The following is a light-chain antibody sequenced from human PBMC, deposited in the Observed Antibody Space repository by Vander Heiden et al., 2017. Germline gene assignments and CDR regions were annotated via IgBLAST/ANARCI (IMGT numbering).Light chain of an antibody. CDR1: QGISSY. Sequence: AIRMTQSPSSFSASTGDRVTTTCRASQGISSYLAWYQQKPGKAPKLLIYAASTLQSGVPSRFNGSGSGTDFTLTISCLQSEDFATYYCQQYYSYPRTFGQGTKLEIK. CDR3: QQYYSYPRT. V-gene: IGKV1-8*01. CDR2: AAS. J-gene: IGKJ2*01.